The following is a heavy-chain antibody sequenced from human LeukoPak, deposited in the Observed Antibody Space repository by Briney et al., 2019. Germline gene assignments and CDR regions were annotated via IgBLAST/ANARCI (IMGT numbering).Heavy chain of an antibody. CDR1: GGSVRSGSYY. V-gene: IGHV4-39*01. Sequence: PSETLTLTCTVSGGSVRSGSYYWSWIRQPPGKGLEWIGSIYYSGNTYYNPSLKSRVTISVDTSKNQFSLKLSSVTAADTAVYYCARHVRSEDSGGYYYARYFDYWGQGTRVSVSS. D-gene: IGHD3-22*01. J-gene: IGHJ4*02. CDR2: IYYSGNT. CDR3: ARHVRSEDSGGYYYARYFDY.